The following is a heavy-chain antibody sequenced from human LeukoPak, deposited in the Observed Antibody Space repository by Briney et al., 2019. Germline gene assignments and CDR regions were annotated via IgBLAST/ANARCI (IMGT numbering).Heavy chain of an antibody. CDR2: IVVGSGNT. Sequence: SVRVSCKASGFTFTSSAMQWVRQARGQRLEWIGWIVVGSGNTNYAQKFQERVTITRDMSTSTAYMELSSLRSEDTAVYYFAAVPYYYDSSGYSYWGDGTLVTVSS. D-gene: IGHD3-22*01. J-gene: IGHJ4*01. CDR3: AAVPYYYDSSGYSY. V-gene: IGHV1-58*02. CDR1: GFTFTSSA.